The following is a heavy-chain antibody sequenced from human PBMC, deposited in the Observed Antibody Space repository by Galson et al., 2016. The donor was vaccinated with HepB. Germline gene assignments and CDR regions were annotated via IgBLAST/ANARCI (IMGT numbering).Heavy chain of an antibody. J-gene: IGHJ6*02. Sequence: QSGAEVKKPGESLKISCKGSGYSFTSFWIGWVHQMPGKGLEWMGIIYPGDSDTRYSPSFQGQVTISADKSISTAYLQWSSLKASDTAMYYCARAPGYFDWFYPPYGMDGWGQGTTVTVSS. CDR2: IYPGDSDT. CDR3: ARAPGYFDWFYPPYGMDG. D-gene: IGHD3-9*01. V-gene: IGHV5-51*07. CDR1: GYSFTSFW.